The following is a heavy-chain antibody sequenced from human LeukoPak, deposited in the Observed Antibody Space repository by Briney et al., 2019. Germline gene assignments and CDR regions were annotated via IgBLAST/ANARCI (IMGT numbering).Heavy chain of an antibody. J-gene: IGHJ4*02. CDR3: ARAGNYGGNMY. CDR2: IKQDGSEK. V-gene: IGHV3-7*01. Sequence: TGGSQRLSCAASGFTFSSYWMSWVRQAPGKGREWVANIKQDGSEKYYVDSVKGRFTISRDNAKNSLYLQMNSLRAEDTAVYYCARAGNYGGNMYWGQGTLVTVSS. D-gene: IGHD4-23*01. CDR1: GFTFSSYW.